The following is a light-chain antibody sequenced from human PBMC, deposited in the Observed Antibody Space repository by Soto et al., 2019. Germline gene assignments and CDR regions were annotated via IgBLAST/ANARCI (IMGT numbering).Light chain of an antibody. V-gene: IGKV1-6*01. Sequence: IQMTQSPSSLSASVGDRVTITCRASQGIRNDLGWYQQKPGKAPRLLIYAASSLQSGVPSRFSGSGSGTDFTLTISSLQPEDFATYYCQQYSTYSKTFGQGTKVDIK. CDR3: QQYSTYSKT. CDR1: QGIRND. J-gene: IGKJ1*01. CDR2: AAS.